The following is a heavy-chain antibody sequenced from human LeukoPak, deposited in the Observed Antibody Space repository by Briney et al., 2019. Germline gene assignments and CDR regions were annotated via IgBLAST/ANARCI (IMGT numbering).Heavy chain of an antibody. D-gene: IGHD3-10*01. CDR3: ASRDYYGSGSQGAFDI. V-gene: IGHV4-31*03. CDR1: GGSISSGGYY. J-gene: IGHJ3*02. CDR2: IYYSGST. Sequence: SETLSLTCTVSGGSISSGGYYWSWIRQHPGKGLEWIGYIYYSGSTYYSPSLKSRVTISVDTSKNQFSLKLSSVTAADTAVYYCASRDYYGSGSQGAFDIWGQGTMVTVSS.